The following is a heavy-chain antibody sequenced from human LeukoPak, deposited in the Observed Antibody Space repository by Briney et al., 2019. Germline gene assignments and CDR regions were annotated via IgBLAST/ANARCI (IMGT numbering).Heavy chain of an antibody. CDR2: IKAGNGDT. CDR1: GYIFTKYV. CDR3: ARDDCGDTCYPGGY. Sequence: ASVKVSCKASGYIFTKYVVHWVRQAPGQRPEWMGLIKAGNGDTKYSQNFQDRLTITRDTSASTVYMELSSLTSEAAALYYCARDDCGDTCYPGGYWGQGTLVTVSS. J-gene: IGHJ4*02. V-gene: IGHV1-3*01. D-gene: IGHD2-21*01.